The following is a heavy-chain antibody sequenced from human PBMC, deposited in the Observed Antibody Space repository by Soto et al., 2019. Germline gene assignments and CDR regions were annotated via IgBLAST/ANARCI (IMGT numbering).Heavy chain of an antibody. CDR3: ARAGYSYGYYYFDY. CDR2: IYYSGST. J-gene: IGHJ4*02. CDR1: GGSISSYY. V-gene: IGHV4-59*01. Sequence: SETLSLTCAVSGGSISSYYWSWIRQPPGKGLEWIGYIYYSGSTNYNPSLKSRVTISVDTSKNQFSLKLSSVTAADTAVYYCARAGYSYGYYYFDYWGQGTLVTVSS. D-gene: IGHD5-18*01.